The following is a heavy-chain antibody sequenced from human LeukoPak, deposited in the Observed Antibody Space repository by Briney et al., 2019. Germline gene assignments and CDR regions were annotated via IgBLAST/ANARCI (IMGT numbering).Heavy chain of an antibody. J-gene: IGHJ4*02. V-gene: IGHV3-48*01. CDR3: ARVLHRRNYDSSVYYGY. D-gene: IGHD3-22*01. Sequence: PGGSLRLSCEASGFTFSSYGMHWVRQAPGKGLEWVSYISSSSSTIYYADSVKGRFTISRDNAKNSLYLQMNSLRAEDTAVYYCARVLHRRNYDSSVYYGYWDQGTLVTVTS. CDR2: ISSSSSTI. CDR1: GFTFSSYG.